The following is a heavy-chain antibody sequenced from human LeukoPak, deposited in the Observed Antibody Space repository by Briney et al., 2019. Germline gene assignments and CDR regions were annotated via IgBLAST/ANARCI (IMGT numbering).Heavy chain of an antibody. J-gene: IGHJ4*02. Sequence: GGSLRLSCAASGFTFDDYAMHWVRQAPGKGLEWVSLISGDGGNTYYADSVKGRFTIFRDNSKNSLYLQMNSLRTEDTAFYYCAKDGVQLWLLDYWGQGTLVTVSS. CDR1: GFTFDDYA. CDR3: AKDGVQLWLLDY. V-gene: IGHV3-43*02. CDR2: ISGDGGNT. D-gene: IGHD5-18*01.